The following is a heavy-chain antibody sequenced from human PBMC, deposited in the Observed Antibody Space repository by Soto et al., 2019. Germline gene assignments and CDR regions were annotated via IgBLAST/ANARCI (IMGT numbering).Heavy chain of an antibody. V-gene: IGHV3-21*01. J-gene: IGHJ6*02. CDR2: ISSSSSYI. CDR3: TRDRRSGNDYVNYYGMDV. CDR1: GFTFSSYS. Sequence: GGSLRLSCAASGFTFSSYSMNWVRQAPGKGLEWVSSISSSSSYIYYADSVKGRFTISRDNAKNSLYLQMISLRAEDTAVDYCTRDRRSGNDYVNYYGMDVWGQGTTVTVSS. D-gene: IGHD5-12*01.